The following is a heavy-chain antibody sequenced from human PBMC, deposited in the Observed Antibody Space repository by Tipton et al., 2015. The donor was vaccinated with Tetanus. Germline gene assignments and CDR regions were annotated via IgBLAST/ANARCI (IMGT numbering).Heavy chain of an antibody. D-gene: IGHD4-17*01. J-gene: IGHJ5*02. Sequence: TLSLTCAVSGGSISSSNWWSWVRQPPGKGLEWIGEIYHSGSTNYNPSLKSRVTISVDKSKNQFSLKLSSVTAADTAVYYCARFYGDYEASTVGWFDPWGQGTLVTVSS. V-gene: IGHV4-4*02. CDR1: GGSISSSNW. CDR3: ARFYGDYEASTVGWFDP. CDR2: IYHSGST.